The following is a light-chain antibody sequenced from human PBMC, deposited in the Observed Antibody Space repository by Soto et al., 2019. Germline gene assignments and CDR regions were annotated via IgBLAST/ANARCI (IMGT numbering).Light chain of an antibody. V-gene: IGKV1-27*01. Sequence: DIQMTQSPSSLSASVGDRVTISCRASQGISNYLAWYQQKPGEVPKLLIYASSTLQSGVPSRFSGSGSGTDFTLTISSLQPEDVATYYCQKYNGAPRAFGQGTKVEIK. J-gene: IGKJ1*01. CDR2: ASS. CDR1: QGISNY. CDR3: QKYNGAPRA.